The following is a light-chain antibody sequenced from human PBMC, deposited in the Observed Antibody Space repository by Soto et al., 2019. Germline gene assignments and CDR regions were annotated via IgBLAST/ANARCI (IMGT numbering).Light chain of an antibody. Sequence: IQLTQSPSSLSASVGDRVTITCRASQDIAIYLAWYQQKPGEAPKLLIYAASTLYGGVPSRFSGSGSGTDFALTTTSLQAEDFETYYWQELRKYQSSFSGATK. V-gene: IGKV1-9*01. CDR1: QDIAIY. J-gene: IGKJ4*01. CDR3: QELRKYQSS. CDR2: AAS.